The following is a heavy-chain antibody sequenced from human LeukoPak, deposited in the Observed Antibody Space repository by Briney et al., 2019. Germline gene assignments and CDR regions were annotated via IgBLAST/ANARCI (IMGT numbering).Heavy chain of an antibody. CDR1: GFTFSIYS. V-gene: IGHV3-21*01. D-gene: IGHD3-22*01. J-gene: IGHJ3*02. CDR3: ARDQITMIVVAHAFDI. CDR2: ISSSSSYI. Sequence: GGSLRLSCAASGFTFSIYSMNWVRQAPGKGLEWVSSISSSSSYIYYADSVKGRFTISRDNAKNSLYLQMNSLRAEDTAVYYCARDQITMIVVAHAFDIWGQGTMVTVSS.